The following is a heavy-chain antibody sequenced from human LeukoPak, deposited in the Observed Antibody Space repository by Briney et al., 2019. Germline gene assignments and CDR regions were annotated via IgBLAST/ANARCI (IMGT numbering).Heavy chain of an antibody. D-gene: IGHD4-23*01. CDR3: ARLKNAVVNVLDY. CDR1: GGSINSYY. J-gene: IGHJ4*02. CDR2: IYYSGST. Sequence: SETLSLTCTVSGGSINSYYWSWIRQPPGKGLEWIGYIYYSGSTNYNPSLKSRVTISVDTSKNQFSLKLSSVTAADTAMYYCARLKNAVVNVLDYWGQGTPVTVSS. V-gene: IGHV4-59*01.